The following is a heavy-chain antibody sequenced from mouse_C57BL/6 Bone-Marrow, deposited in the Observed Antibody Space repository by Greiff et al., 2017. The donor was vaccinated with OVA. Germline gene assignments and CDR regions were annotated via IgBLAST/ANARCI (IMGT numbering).Heavy chain of an antibody. V-gene: IGHV1-81*01. D-gene: IGHD3-3*01. CDR2: IYPRSGNT. Sequence: QVQLKQSGAELARPGASVKLSCKASGYTFTSYGISWVKQRTGQGLEWIGEIYPRSGNTYYNEKFKGKATLTADKSSSTAYMELRSLTSVDSAVYFCARGGRGWYFDVWGTGTTVTVSS. J-gene: IGHJ1*03. CDR3: ARGGRGWYFDV. CDR1: GYTFTSYG.